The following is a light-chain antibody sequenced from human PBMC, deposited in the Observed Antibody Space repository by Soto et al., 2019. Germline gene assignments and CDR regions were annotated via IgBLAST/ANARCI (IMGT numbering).Light chain of an antibody. V-gene: IGLV2-14*01. CDR1: SSDVGGYNY. J-gene: IGLJ1*01. Sequence: QSALTQPASVSGSPGQSITISCTGTSSDVGGYNYVSWYQQHPGKAPKLMIYDVSNRPSGVSNRFSGSKSGNTASLTISGLQAEDEADYYCNSYTLSSTYVFGTGTKVTGL. CDR3: NSYTLSSTYV. CDR2: DVS.